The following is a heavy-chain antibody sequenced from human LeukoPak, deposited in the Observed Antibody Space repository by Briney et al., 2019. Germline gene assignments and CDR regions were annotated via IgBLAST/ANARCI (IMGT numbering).Heavy chain of an antibody. CDR2: SSSSGSNT. Sequence: GGSLRLSCSASGFTFSNYAMHWVRQAPGKGLEYLSASSSSGSNTYYADSVKGRFIISRDNSENTLYLQLSSLNTEDTAVYYCVKGGQYSSSSNFDYWGQGTLVTVSS. CDR3: VKGGQYSSSSNFDY. CDR1: GFTFSNYA. V-gene: IGHV3-64D*09. D-gene: IGHD6-6*01. J-gene: IGHJ4*02.